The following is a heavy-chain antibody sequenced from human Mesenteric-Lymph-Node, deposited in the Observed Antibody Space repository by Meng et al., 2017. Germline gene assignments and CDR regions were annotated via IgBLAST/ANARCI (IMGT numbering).Heavy chain of an antibody. CDR3: ARALNLRYFDWLPPDY. D-gene: IGHD3-9*01. V-gene: IGHV1-46*01. CDR2: INPSGGST. J-gene: IGHJ4*02. CDR1: GYTFTSYY. Sequence: ASVKVSCKASGYTFTSYYMHWVRQAPGQGLEWMGIINPSGGSTSYAQKFQGRVTMTRDTSTSTVYMGLSSLRSEDTAVYYCARALNLRYFDWLPPDYWGQGTLVTVSS.